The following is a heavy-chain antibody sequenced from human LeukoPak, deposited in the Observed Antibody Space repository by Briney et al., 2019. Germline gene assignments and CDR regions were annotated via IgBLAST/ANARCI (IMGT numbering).Heavy chain of an antibody. CDR2: TNPNSGGT. CDR1: GYTFTAYY. CDR3: ARGHLQYPDY. J-gene: IGHJ4*02. D-gene: IGHD4-11*01. Sequence: GASVKVSCKASGYTFTAYYIHWVRQAPGHALEWMGWTNPNSGGTSYAQKFQGRVTMTRDTSISTAYMELSRLRSDDTAMYYCARGHLQYPDYWGQGTLVTVSS. V-gene: IGHV1-2*02.